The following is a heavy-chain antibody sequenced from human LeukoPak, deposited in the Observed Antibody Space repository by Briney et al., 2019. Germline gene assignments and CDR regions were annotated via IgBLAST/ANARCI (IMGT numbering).Heavy chain of an antibody. CDR3: ARDMGHCSSTSCFYYGMDV. CDR2: ITSSSYI. D-gene: IGHD2-2*01. Sequence: GGSLRLSCAASGFTFSGYTINWVRQAPGKGLEWVSSITSSSYIYYADSRKGRFTISRDNAKNSLYLQMNSLRAEDTAVYYCARDMGHCSSTSCFYYGMDVWGQGTTVTVSS. V-gene: IGHV3-21*01. J-gene: IGHJ6*02. CDR1: GFTFSGYT.